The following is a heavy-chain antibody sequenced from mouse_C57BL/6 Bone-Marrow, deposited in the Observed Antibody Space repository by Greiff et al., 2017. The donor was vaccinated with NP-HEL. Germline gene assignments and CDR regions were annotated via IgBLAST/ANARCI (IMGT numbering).Heavy chain of an antibody. CDR2: INPKNGCT. D-gene: IGHD3-2*01. Sequence: EVQLQQPGPELVKPGASVKIPCKASGYTFTDYYMDWVKQSHGKSLEWIGDINPKNGCTHYNQKFKGKATLTLDKSSSTAYMELRSLPSEDSAVYDCAREREKETENFDLEYRGNGPSVT. CDR1: GYTFTDYY. J-gene: IGHJ4*01. V-gene: IGHV1-18*01. CDR3: AREREKETENFDLEY.